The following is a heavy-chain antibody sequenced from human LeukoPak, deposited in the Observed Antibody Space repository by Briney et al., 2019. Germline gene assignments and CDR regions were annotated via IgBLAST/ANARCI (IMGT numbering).Heavy chain of an antibody. CDR3: ARSDGWYFDL. J-gene: IGHJ2*01. CDR1: GGSISSGDRY. V-gene: IGHV4-30-2*03. Sequence: SQTLSLTCTVSGGSISSGDRYWSWIRQSPGKGLEWIGSIYYSGSTYYNPSLKSRVTISVDTSKNQFSLKLSSVTAADTAVYYCARSDGWYFDLWGRGTLVTVSS. CDR2: IYYSGST.